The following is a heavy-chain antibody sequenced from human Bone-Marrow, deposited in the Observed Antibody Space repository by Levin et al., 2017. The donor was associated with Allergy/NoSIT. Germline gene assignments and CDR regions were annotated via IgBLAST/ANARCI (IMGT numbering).Heavy chain of an antibody. CDR2: TSYDGSNR. V-gene: IGHV3-30*04. CDR1: GFSFSPYA. J-gene: IGHJ6*02. CDR3: ARDFGSSGRFYALDV. Sequence: PGGSLRLSCVASGFSFSPYAFHWVRQAPGKGLEWVAVTSYDGSNREYGDSVKGRFTISRDNSRNTVFLEMNGLKSEDTAVYYCARDFGSSGRFYALDVWGQGTTVTVSS. D-gene: IGHD3-22*01.